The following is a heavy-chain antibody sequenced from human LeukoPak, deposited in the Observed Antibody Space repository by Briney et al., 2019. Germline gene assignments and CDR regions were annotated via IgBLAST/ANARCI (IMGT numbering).Heavy chain of an antibody. CDR1: GFTFSTYS. CDR3: ARGNSVAGTDISY. CDR2: ISSSSGYI. D-gene: IGHD6-19*01. J-gene: IGHJ4*02. Sequence: GGTLRLSCAASGFTFSTYSMNWFRQAPGKGLEWVSSISSSSGYIYYADSVKGRFTISRDNAKNSLYLQMNSLRAEDTAVYYCARGNSVAGTDISYWGQGTLVTVSS. V-gene: IGHV3-21*01.